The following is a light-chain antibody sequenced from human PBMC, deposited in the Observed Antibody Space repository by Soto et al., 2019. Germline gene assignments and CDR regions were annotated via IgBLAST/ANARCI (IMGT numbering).Light chain of an antibody. V-gene: IGKV1-6*01. CDR2: AAS. J-gene: IGKJ1*01. CDR3: LQDYNYPWT. CDR1: QGIRSD. Sequence: AIQMTQSPSSLSASVGDRVTITCRASQGIRSDLGWYQQKPGKAPKLLIYAASSLESGVPSRFSGSGSGTDFTLTISSLQPEVFATYYCLQDYNYPWTFGQGTKVEIK.